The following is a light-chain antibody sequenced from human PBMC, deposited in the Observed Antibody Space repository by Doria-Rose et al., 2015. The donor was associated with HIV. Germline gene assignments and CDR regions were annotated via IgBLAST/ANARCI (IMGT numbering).Light chain of an antibody. CDR2: GVN. Sequence: QSALTQPASVSGSPGQSITISCTGTNSDVGAYSYVTWYQQNPGKAPKLTIYGVNKRPSGVSNRFSGSKSGNTASLTISGLQAEDEADYYCSAYASSRTVLFGGGTKVTV. V-gene: IGLV2-14*03. CDR1: NSDVGAYSY. CDR3: SAYASSRTVL. J-gene: IGLJ2*01.